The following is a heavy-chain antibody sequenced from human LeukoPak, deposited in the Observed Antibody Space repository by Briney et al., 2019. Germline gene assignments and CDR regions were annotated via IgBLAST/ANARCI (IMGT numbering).Heavy chain of an antibody. CDR3: ARGDSSGWYPYYFDY. CDR2: INHSGST. V-gene: IGHV4-34*01. CDR1: GGSFSGYY. D-gene: IGHD6-19*01. Sequence: SETLSLTCAVYGGSFSGYYWSWIRQPPGKGLEWIGEINHSGSTNYNPSLKSRVTISVDTSKNQFSLKLCSVTAADTAVYYCARGDSSGWYPYYFDYWGQGTLVTVSS. J-gene: IGHJ4*02.